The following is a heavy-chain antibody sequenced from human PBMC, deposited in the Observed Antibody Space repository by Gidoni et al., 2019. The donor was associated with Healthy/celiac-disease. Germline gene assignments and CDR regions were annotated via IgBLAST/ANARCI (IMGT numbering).Heavy chain of an antibody. CDR3: AKGSSGWSRLFQH. D-gene: IGHD6-19*01. J-gene: IGHJ1*01. Sequence: EAQLVQAGGGLIQPGGSQRLAGAAPPFTFSSYARSWVRQAQGQGLEWVSAISGSGGSTYYADSVKCRFTSSSDNSKHTLYLHMNRLRDEDTAVYYCAKGSSGWSRLFQHWGQGTLVTVSS. V-gene: IGHV3-23*04. CDR1: PFTFSSYA. CDR2: ISGSGGST.